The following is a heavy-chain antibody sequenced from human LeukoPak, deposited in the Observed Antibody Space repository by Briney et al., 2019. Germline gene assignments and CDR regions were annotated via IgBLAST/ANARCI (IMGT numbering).Heavy chain of an antibody. CDR2: IIPIFGTA. V-gene: IGHV1-69*13. Sequence: GASVKVSCKASGGTFSSYAISWVRQAPGQGLEWMGGIIPIFGTANYAQKFQGRVTITADESTSTAYMELSSLKASDTAMYYCARHLTLGDSSGYYSAYFDYWGQGTLVTVSS. J-gene: IGHJ4*02. CDR3: ARHLTLGDSSGYYSAYFDY. CDR1: GGTFSSYA. D-gene: IGHD3-22*01.